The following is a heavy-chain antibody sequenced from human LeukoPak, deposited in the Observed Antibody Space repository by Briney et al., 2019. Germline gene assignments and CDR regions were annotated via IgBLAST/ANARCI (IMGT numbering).Heavy chain of an antibody. D-gene: IGHD3-22*01. CDR1: GFTFSSYG. V-gene: IGHV3-33*06. J-gene: IGHJ3*01. Sequence: GGSLRLSCAASGFTFSSYGMHWVRQAPGKGLEWVAVIWYDGSNKYYADSVKGRFTISRDNSKNTLYLQMNSLRAGDTAVYYCAKRYFYDSSRGAFDVWGQGTMVTVSS. CDR3: AKRYFYDSSRGAFDV. CDR2: IWYDGSNK.